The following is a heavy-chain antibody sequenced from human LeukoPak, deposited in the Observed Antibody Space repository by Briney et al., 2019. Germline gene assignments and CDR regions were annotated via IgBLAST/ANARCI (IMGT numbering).Heavy chain of an antibody. CDR1: GFTFSSYA. D-gene: IGHD3-3*01. CDR2: ISGSGGST. CDR3: ARVFTQDFWSGYYDYYYGMDV. V-gene: IGHV3-23*01. J-gene: IGHJ6*02. Sequence: GGSLRLSCAASGFTFSSYAMSWVRQAPGKGLEWVSAISGSGGSTYYADSVKGRFTISRDNSKNTLYLQMNSLRAEDTAVYYCARVFTQDFWSGYYDYYYGMDVWGQGTTVTVSS.